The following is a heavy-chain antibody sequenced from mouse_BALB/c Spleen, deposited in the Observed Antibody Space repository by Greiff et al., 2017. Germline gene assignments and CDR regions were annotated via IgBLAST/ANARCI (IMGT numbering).Heavy chain of an antibody. CDR3: ARDRYGYFDY. CDR2: ISSGGST. D-gene: IGHD1-1*01. CDR1: GFTFSSYA. J-gene: IGHJ2*01. V-gene: IGHV5-6-5*01. Sequence: EVKLMESGGGLVKPGGSLKLSCAASGFTFSSYAMSWVRQTPEKRLEWVASISSGGSTYYPDSVKGRFTISRDNARNILYLQMSSLRSEDTAMYYCARDRYGYFDYWGQGTTLTVSS.